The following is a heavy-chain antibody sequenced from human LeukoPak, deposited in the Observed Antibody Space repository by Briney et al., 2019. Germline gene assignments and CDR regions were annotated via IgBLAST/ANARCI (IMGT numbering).Heavy chain of an antibody. Sequence: PGKSLRLSCAASGFTFSGYPIHWVRQAPGKGLEWVAVISYDGSNKYYADSVKGRFTVSGDNSKNTLYLQMNSLRAEDTAVYYCARDEGYCSRTSCYRASKGMDVSGRGTAVIVSS. J-gene: IGHJ6*02. CDR2: ISYDGSNK. D-gene: IGHD2-2*01. CDR1: GFTFSGYP. CDR3: ARDEGYCSRTSCYRASKGMDV. V-gene: IGHV3-30-3*01.